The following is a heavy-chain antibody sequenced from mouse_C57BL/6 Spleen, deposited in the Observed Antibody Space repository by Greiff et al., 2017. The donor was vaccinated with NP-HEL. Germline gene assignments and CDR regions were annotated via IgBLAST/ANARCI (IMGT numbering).Heavy chain of an antibody. CDR3: AKGNPWFAY. Sequence: VQLQQSGPELVKPGASVKISCKASGYSFTGYYMNWVKQSPEKSLEWIGEINPSTGGTTYNQKFKAKATLTVDKSSSTAYLQRKSLTSEDSAVYYCAKGNPWFAYWGQGTLVTVSA. CDR2: INPSTGGT. CDR1: GYSFTGYY. J-gene: IGHJ3*01. V-gene: IGHV1-42*01.